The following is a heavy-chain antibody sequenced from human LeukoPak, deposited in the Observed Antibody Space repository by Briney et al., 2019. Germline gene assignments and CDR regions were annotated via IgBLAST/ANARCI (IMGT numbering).Heavy chain of an antibody. CDR1: GGSINSYY. Sequence: PSETLSLTCTVSGGSINSYYWSWIRQPPGKGLEWIGYIYYSGSTNYNPSLKSRVTISVDTSKNQFSLKLSSVTAADTAVYYCARMYSSGSSWGLGYWGQGTLVTVSS. V-gene: IGHV4-59*01. J-gene: IGHJ4*02. CDR3: ARMYSSGSSWGLGY. CDR2: IYYSGST. D-gene: IGHD6-13*01.